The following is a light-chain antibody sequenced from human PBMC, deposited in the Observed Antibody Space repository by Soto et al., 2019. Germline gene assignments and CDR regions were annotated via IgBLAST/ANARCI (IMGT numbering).Light chain of an antibody. CDR1: QSVNSN. V-gene: IGKV3-15*01. J-gene: IGKJ2*01. CDR3: QQYNKWPIYA. CDR2: GAS. Sequence: EIVMTQSSATLSVSPGERATLSCRASQSVNSNLAWYQQKPGQAPRLLIYGASTRATGIPARFSGSGSGTEFTLTISSLQSEDFAVYYCQQYNKWPIYAFGQGTKLEIK.